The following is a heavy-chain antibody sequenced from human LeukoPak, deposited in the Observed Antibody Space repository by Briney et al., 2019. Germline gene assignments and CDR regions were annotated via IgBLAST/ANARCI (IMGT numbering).Heavy chain of an antibody. CDR1: GFTFSSYG. Sequence: GGSLRLSCAASGFTFSSYGMHWVRQAPGKGLEWVAFIRYDGSNKYYADSVKGRFTISRDNAKNSLYLQMNSLRAEDTALYFCARDSYLGTWYVYWGQGTLVTVSS. J-gene: IGHJ4*02. D-gene: IGHD6-13*01. CDR2: IRYDGSNK. V-gene: IGHV3-30*02. CDR3: ARDSYLGTWYVY.